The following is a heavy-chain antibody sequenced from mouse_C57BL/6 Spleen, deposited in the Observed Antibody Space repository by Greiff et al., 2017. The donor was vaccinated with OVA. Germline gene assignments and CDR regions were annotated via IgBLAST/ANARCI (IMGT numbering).Heavy chain of an antibody. Sequence: QVQLQQSGAELVRPGTSVKVSCKASGYAFTNYLIEWVKQRPGQGLEWIGVINPGSGGTNYNEKFKGKATLTADKSSSTAYMQLSSLASEDSAVYFGAREGTGHFDYWGQGTTLTVSS. CDR3: AREGTGHFDY. J-gene: IGHJ2*01. D-gene: IGHD4-1*01. CDR1: GYAFTNYL. V-gene: IGHV1-54*01. CDR2: INPGSGGT.